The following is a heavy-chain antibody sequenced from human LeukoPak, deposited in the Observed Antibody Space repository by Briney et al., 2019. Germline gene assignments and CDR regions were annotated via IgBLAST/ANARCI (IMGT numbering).Heavy chain of an antibody. CDR1: GGSISSYY. CDR2: IYYSGST. CDR3: ARDSPRDYYDSSGYYYYAFDI. J-gene: IGHJ3*02. Sequence: SETLSLTCTFSGGSISSYYWSWIRQPPGKGLEWIAYIYYSGSTNYNPSLKSRVTMSVDTSKNQFSLKLSSVTAADTAVYYCARDSPRDYYDSSGYYYYAFDIWGQGTMVTVSS. D-gene: IGHD3-22*01. V-gene: IGHV4-59*12.